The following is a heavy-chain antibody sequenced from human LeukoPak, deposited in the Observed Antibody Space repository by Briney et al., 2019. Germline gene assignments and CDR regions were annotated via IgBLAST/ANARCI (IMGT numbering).Heavy chain of an antibody. Sequence: SETLSLTCTVSAGSIYNYYWNWIRQPPGKGLEWIGYIHFSGSSRYNPSLKSRATMSLDTSKNELSQNLSCATAAETAVYYCAIRPAVTVSGFDYWGQGTLVTVSS. J-gene: IGHJ4*02. CDR1: AGSIYNYY. V-gene: IGHV4-59*08. D-gene: IGHD3-10*01. CDR2: IHFSGSS. CDR3: AIRPAVTVSGFDY.